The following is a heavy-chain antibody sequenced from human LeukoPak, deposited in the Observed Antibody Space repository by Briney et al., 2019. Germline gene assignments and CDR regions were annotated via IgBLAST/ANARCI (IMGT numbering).Heavy chain of an antibody. D-gene: IGHD5-18*01. CDR2: ISGSGGST. J-gene: IGHJ4*02. V-gene: IGHV3-23*01. Sequence: GGSLRLSCAASGFTFSSYGMSWVRQAPGKGLEGGSAISGSGGSTYYADSEKGRFTISRDNSKNTLYLQMNSLRAEDTAVYYCAKPYTAMVRAVFDYWGQGPLVTVSS. CDR3: AKPYTAMVRAVFDY. CDR1: GFTFSSYG.